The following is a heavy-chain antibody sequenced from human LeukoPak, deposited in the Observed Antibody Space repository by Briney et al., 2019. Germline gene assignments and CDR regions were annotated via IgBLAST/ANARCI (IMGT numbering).Heavy chain of an antibody. CDR1: GGSISSYY. J-gene: IGHJ4*02. V-gene: IGHV4-59*01. CDR2: IYYSGST. CDR3: ARAALPGAFDY. D-gene: IGHD3-10*01. Sequence: PPETLSLTCTVSGGSISSYYWSWIRQPPGKGLGWIGYIYYSGSTSYNPSLKSRVTISVDTSKNQFSLKLSSVTAADTAVYYCARAALPGAFDYWGQGTLVTVSS.